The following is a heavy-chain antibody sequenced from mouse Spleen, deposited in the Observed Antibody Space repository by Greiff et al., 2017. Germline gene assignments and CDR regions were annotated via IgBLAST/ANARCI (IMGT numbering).Heavy chain of an antibody. D-gene: IGHD2-4*01. J-gene: IGHJ3*01. CDR1: GYTFTSYW. V-gene: IGHV1-64*01. CDR3: ARGYDYAAWFAY. Sequence: QVQLQQPGAELVKPGASVKLSCKASGYTFTSYWMHWVKQRPGQGLEWIGMIHPNSGSTNYNEKFKSKATLTVDKSSSTAYMQLSSLTSEDSAVYYCARGYDYAAWFAYWGQGTLVTVSA. CDR2: IHPNSGST.